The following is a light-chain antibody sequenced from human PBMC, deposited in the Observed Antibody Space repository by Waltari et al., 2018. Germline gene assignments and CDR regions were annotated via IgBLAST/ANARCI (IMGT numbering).Light chain of an antibody. CDR1: SGHSGKI. J-gene: IGLJ3*02. CDR2: VNSDGSH. Sequence: QLVLTHSPSASASLRASVKRTCTLSSGHSGKIIAWHPQQPDKGPRYLMKVNSDGSHNKGDEIPDRFSGSSSGAARYLTISSVQSEDEADYYCQNGGHGTWVFGGGTKLTVL. CDR3: QNGGHGTWV. V-gene: IGLV4-69*01.